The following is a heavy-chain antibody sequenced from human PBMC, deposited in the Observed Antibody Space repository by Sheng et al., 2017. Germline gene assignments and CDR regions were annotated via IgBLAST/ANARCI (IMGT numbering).Heavy chain of an antibody. J-gene: IGHJ6*02. Sequence: QVQLQQWGAGLLKPSETLSLTCAVYGGSFSGYYWSWIRQPPGKGLEWIGEINHSGSTNYNPSLKSRVTISVDTSKNQFSLKLSSVTAADTAVYYCARAPGAAVAGFSAWPYGMDVWGQGPRSPSP. CDR2: INHSGST. CDR1: GGSFSGYY. V-gene: IGHV4-34*01. D-gene: IGHD6-19*01. CDR3: ARAPGAAVAGFSAWPYGMDV.